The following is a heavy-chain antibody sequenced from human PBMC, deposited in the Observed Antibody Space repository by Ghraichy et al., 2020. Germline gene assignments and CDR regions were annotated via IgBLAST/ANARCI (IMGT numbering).Heavy chain of an antibody. CDR2: IVVGSGNT. J-gene: IGHJ4*02. CDR3: AADLSYDFWSGYRHFDY. V-gene: IGHV1-58*01. D-gene: IGHD3-3*01. CDR1: GFTFTSSA. Sequence: SVKVSCKASGFTFTSSAVQWVRQARGQRLEWIGWIVVGSGNTNYAQKFQERVTITRDMSTSTAYMELSSLRSEDTAVYYCAADLSYDFWSGYRHFDYWGQGTLVTVSS.